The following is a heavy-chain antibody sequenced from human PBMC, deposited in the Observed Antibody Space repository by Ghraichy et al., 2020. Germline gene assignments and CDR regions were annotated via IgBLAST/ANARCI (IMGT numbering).Heavy chain of an antibody. V-gene: IGHV3-7*01. Sequence: LSLTCAASGFTFSSYWRTWVRQAPGKGLEWVANIQLSGSEKCHVDSVKGRFTISRDNAENSLYLQMSSPRVEDTAVYFCARSTGAHYGMDVWGKGTTVTVSS. CDR3: ARSTGAHYGMDV. D-gene: IGHD2-8*02. CDR1: GFTFSSYW. J-gene: IGHJ6*04. CDR2: IQLSGSEK.